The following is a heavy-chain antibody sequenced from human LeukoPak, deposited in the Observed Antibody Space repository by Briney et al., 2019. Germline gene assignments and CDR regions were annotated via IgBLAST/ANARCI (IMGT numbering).Heavy chain of an antibody. CDR3: AKELYGDYYFDY. J-gene: IGHJ4*02. Sequence: PGRSLRLSCAASGFTFSSYAMHWVRQAPGKGLEWVSAISGSGGSTYYADSVKGRFTISRDNSKNTLYLQMNSLRAEDTAVYYCAKELYGDYYFDYWGQGTLVTVSS. CDR1: GFTFSSYA. V-gene: IGHV3-23*01. D-gene: IGHD4-17*01. CDR2: ISGSGGST.